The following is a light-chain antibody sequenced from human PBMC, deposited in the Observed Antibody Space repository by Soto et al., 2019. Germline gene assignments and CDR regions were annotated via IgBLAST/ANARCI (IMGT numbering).Light chain of an antibody. CDR2: HVN. V-gene: IGLV2-14*03. Sequence: QSALTQPASVSGSPGQSITISCTGTSSDVGGYNAVSWFQHHPDKAPKLIMYHVNNRPSGTSNRFSACKSGSTASLTISGLQADDEADYYCCSYATGGAYVFGAGTKLTVL. CDR1: SSDVGGYNA. CDR3: CSYATGGAYV. J-gene: IGLJ1*01.